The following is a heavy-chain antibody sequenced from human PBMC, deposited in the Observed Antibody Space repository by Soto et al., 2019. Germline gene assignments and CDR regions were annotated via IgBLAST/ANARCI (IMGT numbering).Heavy chain of an antibody. V-gene: IGHV3-53*01. CDR1: GFTVSSNC. J-gene: IGHJ4*02. CDR2: IYSGGST. D-gene: IGHD2-21*01. Sequence: PGGSLRVSCAAAGFTVSSNCMSWVRPATGKGLEWVSVIYSGGSTYYADSVKGRFTISRDNSKNTLYLQMNSLRAEDTAVYYCARDLQAQGDYYFDYWGQGTLVTVSS. CDR3: ARDLQAQGDYYFDY.